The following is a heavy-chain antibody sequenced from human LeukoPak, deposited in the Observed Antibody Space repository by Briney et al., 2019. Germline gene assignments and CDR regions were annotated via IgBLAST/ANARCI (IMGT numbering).Heavy chain of an antibody. CDR1: GGSISSGSYY. Sequence: SETLSLTCTVSGGSISSGSYYWSWIRQPAGEGLEWIGRISTSGSTNYNPSPKSRVIISLDTSKNQFTLKLSSSTAADTAVYYCAGSSGWSFFDYWGQGTLVTVSS. CDR3: AGSSGWSFFDY. V-gene: IGHV4-61*02. J-gene: IGHJ4*02. D-gene: IGHD6-19*01. CDR2: ISTSGST.